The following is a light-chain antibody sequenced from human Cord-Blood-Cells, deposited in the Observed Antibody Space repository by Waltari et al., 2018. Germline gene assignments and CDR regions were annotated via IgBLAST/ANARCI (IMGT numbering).Light chain of an antibody. CDR1: TSNIGAGYD. J-gene: IGLJ1*01. Sequence: QSVLTQPPSVSGAPGQRVTISCTGSTSNIGAGYDVPWYQQLPGTAPNILIYGNSNRPSGFPDRFSGSKSGTSASLAITGLQAEDEADYYCQSYDSSLSAYVFGTGTKVTVL. CDR3: QSYDSSLSAYV. CDR2: GNS. V-gene: IGLV1-40*01.